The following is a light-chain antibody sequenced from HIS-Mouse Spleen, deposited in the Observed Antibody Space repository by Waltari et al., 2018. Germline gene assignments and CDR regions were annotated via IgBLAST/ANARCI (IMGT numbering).Light chain of an antibody. CDR3: QQRSNWPPFT. Sequence: EIVLTQSPATLSLSPGERATLSCRASQSVSSYLAWYQQKPGQAPRLLIYDASNRATGIPARFSVSASGTDFTLTISSLEPEDFAVYYCQQRSNWPPFTFGPGTKVDIK. V-gene: IGKV3-11*01. CDR1: QSVSSY. J-gene: IGKJ3*01. CDR2: DAS.